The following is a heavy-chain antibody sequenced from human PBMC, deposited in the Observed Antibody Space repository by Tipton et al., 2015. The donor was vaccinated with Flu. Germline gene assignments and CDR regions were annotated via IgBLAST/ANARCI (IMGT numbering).Heavy chain of an antibody. CDR2: IYSSGNT. J-gene: IGHJ4*02. D-gene: IGHD3-10*01. CDR3: ARGSGSGTYVIFDS. CDR1: GDSMSSYY. V-gene: IGHV4-4*07. Sequence: TLSLTCSASGDSMSSYYWTWVRQPAGKGLECLGRIYSSGNTYYSPSFKSRLTMSIDTSKKQFPLNLSSVTAADTAVYYCARGSGSGTYVIFDSWGQGTLVTVSS.